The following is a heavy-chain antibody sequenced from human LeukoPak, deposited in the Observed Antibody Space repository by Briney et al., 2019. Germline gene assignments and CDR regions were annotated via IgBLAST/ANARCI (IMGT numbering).Heavy chain of an antibody. V-gene: IGHV3-21*01. Sequence: GGSLRLSCAASGFTFSSYSMNWVRQAPGKGLEWVSSISSSSSYIYYADSVKGRFTISRDNAKNSLYLQMNSLRAEDTAVYYCARGERFLEWSTYYFDYWGQGTLVTVSS. D-gene: IGHD3-3*01. J-gene: IGHJ4*02. CDR2: ISSSSSYI. CDR3: ARGERFLEWSTYYFDY. CDR1: GFTFSSYS.